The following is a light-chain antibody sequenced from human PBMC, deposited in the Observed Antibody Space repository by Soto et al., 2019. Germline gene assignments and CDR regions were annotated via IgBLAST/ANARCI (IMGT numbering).Light chain of an antibody. V-gene: IGKV1-33*01. CDR3: QQYDNQLT. Sequence: DLPMTQSPSSLSASVGDRVTITCQASQDISNYLNWYQQKPGKAPKLLIYDASNLETGVPSRFSGSGSGTDFTFTISSLQPEDIATYYCQQYDNQLTFGGGTKVEIK. CDR2: DAS. CDR1: QDISNY. J-gene: IGKJ4*01.